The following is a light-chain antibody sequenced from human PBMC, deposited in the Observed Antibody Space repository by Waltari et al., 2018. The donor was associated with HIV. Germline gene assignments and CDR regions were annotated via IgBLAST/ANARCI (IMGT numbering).Light chain of an antibody. CDR2: DLN. CDR3: AAWDDSLGGHHV. J-gene: IGLJ1*01. CDR1: SNDVGAYNY. Sequence: QPPLTQSRSVSGSPGQSITISCTGTSNDVGAYNYVSWYQQHPGRAPKLLIFDLNRRPSGVPDRFSGSKSGNTASLTISGLRSEDDADYYCAAWDDSLGGHHVFGTGTKVTVL. V-gene: IGLV2-11*01.